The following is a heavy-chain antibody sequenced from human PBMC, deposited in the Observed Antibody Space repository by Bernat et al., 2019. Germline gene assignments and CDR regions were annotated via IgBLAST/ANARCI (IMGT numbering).Heavy chain of an antibody. Sequence: QVQVVQSGAEVKKPGASVKVSCQTSAYTVTNYYMHCVRQAPGQGLEWLGIINPNGGSTNYAQKFLGRVTMTRDTSTNTVYMELTSLGSEDTAIYYCAGSHSDHEAFEIWGQGTMVSVSS. CDR2: INPNGGST. V-gene: IGHV1-46*01. CDR3: AGSHSDHEAFEI. CDR1: AYTVTNYY. J-gene: IGHJ3*02. D-gene: IGHD2-21*02.